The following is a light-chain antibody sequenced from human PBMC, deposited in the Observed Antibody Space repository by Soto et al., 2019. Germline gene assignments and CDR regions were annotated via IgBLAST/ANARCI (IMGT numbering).Light chain of an antibody. V-gene: IGLV1-40*01. CDR3: QAYDYSLTASV. CDR2: GNR. CDR1: TSNLGAGYD. Sequence: QSVLTQPPSVTGAPGQRVTLSCTGNTSNLGAGYDVHWYQQLPGAAPKLVIFGNRNRPSGVPERFSGSKSGTSASLAITGLQAEDEADYYCQAYDYSLTASVFGGGTKLTVL. J-gene: IGLJ3*02.